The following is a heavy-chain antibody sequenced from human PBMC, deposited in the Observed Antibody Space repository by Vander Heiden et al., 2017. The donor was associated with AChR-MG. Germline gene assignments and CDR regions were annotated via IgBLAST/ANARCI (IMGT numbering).Heavy chain of an antibody. Sequence: QVQLQESGPGLVKPSETLSLICTVSGGSISSYYWSWIRQPPGKGLEWMGYIFYSGSTNYNPSLKSRVTISVDTSRNQFSLKLTSVTAADTAVYFCARDRSPKDHSGTWYGGFYYYYGMDVWGQGTTVTVSS. V-gene: IGHV4-59*01. CDR3: ARDRSPKDHSGTWYGGFYYYYGMDV. J-gene: IGHJ6*02. D-gene: IGHD6-13*01. CDR1: GGSISSYY. CDR2: IFYSGST.